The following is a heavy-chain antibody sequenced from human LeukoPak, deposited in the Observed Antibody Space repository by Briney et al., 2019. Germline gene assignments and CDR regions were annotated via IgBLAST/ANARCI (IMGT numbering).Heavy chain of an antibody. J-gene: IGHJ5*02. CDR2: IKQDGSEK. Sequence: GGSLRLSCAASGFTFSTFWMNWVRQAPGKGLEWVANIKQDGSEKYYVDSVRGRFTISRDNAKNSLYLQMNSLRAEDTAVYYCARDEYSWFDPWGQGTLVTVPS. CDR3: ARDEYSWFDP. V-gene: IGHV3-7*05. CDR1: GFTFSTFW.